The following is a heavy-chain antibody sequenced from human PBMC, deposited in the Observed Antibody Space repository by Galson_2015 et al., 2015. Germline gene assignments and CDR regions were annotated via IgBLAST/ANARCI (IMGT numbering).Heavy chain of an antibody. D-gene: IGHD2-2*02. CDR2: INSDGSST. Sequence: SLRLSCAASGFTFSSYWMHWVRQAPGKGLVWVSRINSDGSSTSYADSVKGRFTISRDNAKNTLYLQMNSLRAEDTAVYYCARAAQLLHPVFDIWGQGTMVTVSS. CDR1: GFTFSSYW. V-gene: IGHV3-74*01. J-gene: IGHJ3*02. CDR3: ARAAQLLHPVFDI.